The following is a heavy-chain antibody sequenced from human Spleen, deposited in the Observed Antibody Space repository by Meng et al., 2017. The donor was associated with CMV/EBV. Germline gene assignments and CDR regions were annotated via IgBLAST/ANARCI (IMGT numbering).Heavy chain of an antibody. CDR3: ARGYSSGWTPKYYFDY. CDR1: GGSFSGYY. CDR2: IYYSGTT. Sequence: SETLSLTCAVYGGSFSGYYWSWIRQPPGKGLEWIGYIYYSGTTNYNPSLRSRVTISVDMSENQFSLKLTSVTAADTAVYYCARGYSSGWTPKYYFDYWGQGTLVTVSS. D-gene: IGHD6-19*01. V-gene: IGHV4-59*01. J-gene: IGHJ4*02.